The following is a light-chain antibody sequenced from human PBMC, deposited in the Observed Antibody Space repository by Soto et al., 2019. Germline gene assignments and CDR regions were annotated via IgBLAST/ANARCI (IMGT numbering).Light chain of an antibody. CDR1: QSISAH. Sequence: DIQMTQSPSSLSASVGDRVTITCRTSQSISAHLNWYQQKPGKAPNLLIYAASSLQSGVPSRFSGRGSGTEFTLTISSLQPEDFATYYCQQSYSGPLTFGGGTKVDIK. V-gene: IGKV1-39*01. CDR2: AAS. J-gene: IGKJ4*01. CDR3: QQSYSGPLT.